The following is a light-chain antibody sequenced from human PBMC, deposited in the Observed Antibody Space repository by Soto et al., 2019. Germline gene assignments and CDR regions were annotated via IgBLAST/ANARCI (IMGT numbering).Light chain of an antibody. CDR2: GAS. V-gene: IGKV3-15*01. Sequence: EIVMTQSPATMSVSPGERATLSCRASQSVSRKLAWYQQTRGQAPRLLMYGASTRATGVPARFSGSGSGTEFTLTISNLQSEDFAVYHCQQYDKWPRTFGQGTKVDIK. CDR1: QSVSRK. J-gene: IGKJ1*01. CDR3: QQYDKWPRT.